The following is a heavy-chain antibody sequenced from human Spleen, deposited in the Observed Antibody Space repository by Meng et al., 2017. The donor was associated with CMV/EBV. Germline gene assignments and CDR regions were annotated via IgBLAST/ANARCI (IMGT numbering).Heavy chain of an antibody. D-gene: IGHD1-1*01. V-gene: IGHV4-61*08. J-gene: IGHJ3*02. CDR3: ARDILERNAFDM. CDR2: ISYIGST. Sequence: SETLSLTCSVSGGSVSGGGYYWNWVRQPPGKGLEWIGYISYIGSTNYNPSLKSRVTISVDTSKNQFSLKLSSVTAADTAVYYCARDILERNAFDMWGQGTMVTVSS. CDR1: GGSVSGGGYY.